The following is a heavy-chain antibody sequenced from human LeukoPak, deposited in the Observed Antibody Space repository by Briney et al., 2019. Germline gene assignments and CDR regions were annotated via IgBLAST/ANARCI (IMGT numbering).Heavy chain of an antibody. CDR1: IYSITSGYY. Sequence: SETLSLTCAVSIYSITSGYYWGWIRQPPGKGLEWIGSLYQDGSTYYNPSLKSRVTISADTSKNQFSLKLNSLTAADTAVYYCARDQSWGAFDIWGQGTMVTVSS. D-gene: IGHD3-16*01. CDR3: ARDQSWGAFDI. CDR2: LYQDGST. J-gene: IGHJ3*02. V-gene: IGHV4-38-2*02.